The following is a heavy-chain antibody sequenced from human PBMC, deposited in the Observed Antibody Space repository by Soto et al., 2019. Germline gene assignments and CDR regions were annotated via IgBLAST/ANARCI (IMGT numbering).Heavy chain of an antibody. CDR1: GGSFSGYY. D-gene: IGHD3-10*01. Sequence: SETLSLTCAVYGGSFSGYYWSWIRQPPGKGLEWIGEINHSGSTNYNPSLKSRVTISVDTSKNQFSLKLSSVTAADTAVYYCATRRYYYGSGSYYYFDYWGQGTLVTVSS. CDR3: ATRRYYYGSGSYYYFDY. CDR2: INHSGST. V-gene: IGHV4-34*01. J-gene: IGHJ4*02.